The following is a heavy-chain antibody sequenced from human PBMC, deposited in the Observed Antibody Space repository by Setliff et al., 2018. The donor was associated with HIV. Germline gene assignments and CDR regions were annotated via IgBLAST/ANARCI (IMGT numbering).Heavy chain of an antibody. CDR1: GFTFSNFA. Sequence: LRLSCTTSGFTFSNFAMSWVRLTPRKGLEWVSGISSGGGNTGYADSVKGRFSISRDNSKNTLYLQMSTLRAEDTALYYCVKADSGWHTAQAFDAWGQGTMVTVSS. J-gene: IGHJ3*01. V-gene: IGHV3-23*01. CDR3: VKADSGWHTAQAFDA. CDR2: ISSGGGNT. D-gene: IGHD6-19*01.